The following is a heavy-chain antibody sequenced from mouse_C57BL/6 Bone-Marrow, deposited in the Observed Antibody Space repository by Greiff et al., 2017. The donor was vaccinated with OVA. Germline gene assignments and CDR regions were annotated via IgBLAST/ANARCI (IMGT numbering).Heavy chain of an antibody. V-gene: IGHV1-69*01. Sequence: QVQLKQSGAELVMPGASVKLSCKASGYTFTSYWMHWVKQRPGQGLEWIGEIDPSDSYTNYNQKFKGKSTLTVDKSSSTAYMQLSSLTSEDSAVYYCARDGYSNYLYAMDYWGQGTSVTVSS. CDR1: GYTFTSYW. CDR2: IDPSDSYT. J-gene: IGHJ4*01. CDR3: ARDGYSNYLYAMDY. D-gene: IGHD2-5*01.